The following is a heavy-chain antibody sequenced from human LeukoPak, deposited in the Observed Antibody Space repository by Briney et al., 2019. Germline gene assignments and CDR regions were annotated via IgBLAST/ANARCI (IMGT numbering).Heavy chain of an antibody. CDR2: ISAYNGNT. V-gene: IGHV1-18*01. CDR3: ARVWGGQSLLRYFDWSPQNYAFDI. Sequence: ASVKVSCKASGYTFTSYGISWVRQAPGQGLEWMGWISAYNGNTNYAQKFQGRVTITADESTSTAYMELRSLRSDDTAVYYCARVWGGQSLLRYFDWSPQNYAFDIWGQGTMVTVSS. J-gene: IGHJ3*02. CDR1: GYTFTSYG. D-gene: IGHD3-9*01.